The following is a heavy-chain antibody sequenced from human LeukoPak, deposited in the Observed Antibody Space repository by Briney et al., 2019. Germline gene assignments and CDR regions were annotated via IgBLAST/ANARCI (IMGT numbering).Heavy chain of an antibody. CDR2: ISAYNGNT. J-gene: IGHJ4*02. D-gene: IGHD1-26*01. CDR1: GYTFTDYY. Sequence: ASVKVSCKASGYTFTDYYIHWLRQAPGQGLEWMGWISAYNGNTNYAQKLQGRVTMTTDTSTSTAYMELRSLRSDDTAVYYCAREVGATTSFDYWGQGTLVTVSS. V-gene: IGHV1-18*01. CDR3: AREVGATTSFDY.